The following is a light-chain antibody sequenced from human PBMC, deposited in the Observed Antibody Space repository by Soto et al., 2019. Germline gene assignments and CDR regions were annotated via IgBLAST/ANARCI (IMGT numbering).Light chain of an antibody. CDR1: QSVSNNY. Sequence: EIVLTQSPGTLSLSPGERATLSCRASQSVSNNYLAWYQQPPGQAPRLLIYGASNRATGIPDRFSGSGSGTDFTLTISRLEPEDFAVYYCQQRSNWPLITFGQGTRLEIK. CDR3: QQRSNWPLIT. CDR2: GAS. J-gene: IGKJ5*01. V-gene: IGKV3D-20*02.